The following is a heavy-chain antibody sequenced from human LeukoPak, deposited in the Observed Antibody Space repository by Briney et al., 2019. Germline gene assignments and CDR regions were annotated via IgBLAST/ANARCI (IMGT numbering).Heavy chain of an antibody. CDR1: GFTFSSYG. J-gene: IGHJ4*02. Sequence: GGSLRLSCAASGFTFSSYGMHWVRQAPGKGLEWVAFISYDGSNTWYADSVKGRFTISRDNSKNTLYLQMTSLGVEDTALYYCARKVGATPVLDYWGQGTLVTVSS. CDR2: ISYDGSNT. D-gene: IGHD1-26*01. V-gene: IGHV3-30*19. CDR3: ARKVGATPVLDY.